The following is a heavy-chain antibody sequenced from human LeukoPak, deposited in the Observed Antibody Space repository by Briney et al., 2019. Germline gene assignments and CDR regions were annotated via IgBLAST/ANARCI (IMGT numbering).Heavy chain of an antibody. Sequence: GGSLRLSCAASGFTFSSYWMSWVRQAPGKGLEWVANIKQDGSEKYYVDSVKGRFTISRDNAKNSLYLQMNSLRAEDTAVYYCARESSIAARRGAFDIWGQGTMVTVSS. D-gene: IGHD6-6*01. V-gene: IGHV3-7*01. CDR3: ARESSIAARRGAFDI. CDR2: IKQDGSEK. J-gene: IGHJ3*02. CDR1: GFTFSSYW.